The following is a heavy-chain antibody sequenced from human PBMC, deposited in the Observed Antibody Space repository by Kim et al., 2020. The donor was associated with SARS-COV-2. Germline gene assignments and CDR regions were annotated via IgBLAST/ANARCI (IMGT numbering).Heavy chain of an antibody. CDR2: VSPHSGVT. D-gene: IGHD3-22*01. Sequence: ASVKVSCKTSGFKFISYDINWVRQAPGRGLEWMGWVSPHSGVTEYAQKFQGRLTVTRDTSIDTAYMELTNLRSDDTAVYFWARGRANYDRWGLGTPVTVSS. V-gene: IGHV1-8*01. CDR1: GFKFISYD. J-gene: IGHJ4*02. CDR3: ARGRANYDR.